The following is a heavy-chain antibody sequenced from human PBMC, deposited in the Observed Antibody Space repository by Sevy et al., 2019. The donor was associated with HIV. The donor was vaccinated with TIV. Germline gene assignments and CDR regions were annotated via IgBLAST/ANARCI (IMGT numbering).Heavy chain of an antibody. CDR1: GFTFSKYY. J-gene: IGHJ4*02. CDR3: AREERTNPHDY. V-gene: IGHV3-23*01. D-gene: IGHD2-8*01. Sequence: GGSLRLSCAASGFTFSKYYMSWVRQPPGKGLEWVSTLSFGCGEINYADSVKGRFTISRDNSKSSVYLQMNTLRPEDRAVYYCAREERTNPHDYWGQGTLVTVSS. CDR2: LSFGCGEI.